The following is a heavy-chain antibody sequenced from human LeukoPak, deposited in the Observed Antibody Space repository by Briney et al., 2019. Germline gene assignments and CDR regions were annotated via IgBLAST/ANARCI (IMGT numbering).Heavy chain of an antibody. CDR3: ASACSGGSCYSRYYYYGMDV. D-gene: IGHD2-15*01. CDR2: ISSSSSYI. J-gene: IGHJ6*04. V-gene: IGHV3-21*01. CDR1: GFTFSSYS. Sequence: GGSLRLSCAASGFTFSSYSMNWVRQAPGKGLKWVSSISSSSSYIYYADSVKGRFTISRDNAKNSLYLQMNSLRAEDTAVYYCASACSGGSCYSRYYYYGMDVWGKGTTVTVSS.